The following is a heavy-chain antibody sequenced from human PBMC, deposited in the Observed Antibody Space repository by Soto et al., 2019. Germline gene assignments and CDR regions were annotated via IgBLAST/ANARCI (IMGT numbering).Heavy chain of an antibody. D-gene: IGHD4-17*01. V-gene: IGHV3-21*01. CDR1: GFTFSSYS. J-gene: IGHJ3*02. CDR2: ISSSSSYI. CDR3: ARGVAYGARYDAFDI. Sequence: GSLRLSCAASGFTFSSYSMNWVRQAPGKGLEWVSSISSSSSYIYYADSVKGRFTISRDNAKSSLYLQMNSLRAEDTAVYYCARGVAYGARYDAFDIWGLGTMVTVSS.